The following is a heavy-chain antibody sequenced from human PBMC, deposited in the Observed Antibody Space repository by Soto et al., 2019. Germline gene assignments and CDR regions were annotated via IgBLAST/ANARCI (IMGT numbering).Heavy chain of an antibody. CDR1: GYSYTSNG. D-gene: IGHD5-12*01. V-gene: IGHV1-18*01. Sequence: ASVKVSCKASGYSYTSNGVAWVRQAPGQGLEWMGWISGYNGNTLYAHKVHDRVTMTTDRSTTTAYMELSSLRSDDTAVYYSARVSLRWDVNSYDYPNNYFDYWGQVTLVTFAS. CDR2: ISGYNGNT. CDR3: ARVSLRWDVNSYDYPNNYFDY. J-gene: IGHJ4*02.